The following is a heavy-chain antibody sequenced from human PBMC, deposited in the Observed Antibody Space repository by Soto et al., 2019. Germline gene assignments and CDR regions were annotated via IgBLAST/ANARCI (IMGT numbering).Heavy chain of an antibody. Sequence: EVQLLESGGGLVQPGGSLRLSCAASGFAFSSYAMSWVRQAPGKGLEWVSAISGSGGGTYYADSVKGRFTISRDNSKNTLYLQMNSLRAEDTAVYYCAKRVAVAVNYYYYMDVWGKGTTVTVSS. CDR2: ISGSGGGT. CDR3: AKRVAVAVNYYYYMDV. CDR1: GFAFSSYA. V-gene: IGHV3-23*01. J-gene: IGHJ6*03. D-gene: IGHD6-19*01.